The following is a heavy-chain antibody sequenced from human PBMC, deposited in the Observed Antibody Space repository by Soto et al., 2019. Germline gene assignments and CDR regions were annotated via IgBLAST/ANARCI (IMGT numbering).Heavy chain of an antibody. J-gene: IGHJ4*02. CDR1: GGSFSGYY. Sequence: SETLSLTCAVYGGSFSGYYWSWIRQPPGKGLEWIGEINHSGSTNYNPSLKSRVTISVDTSKNQFSLKLSSVTAADTAVYYCARGYYYDSSGYYFDYWGQGTLVTVSS. V-gene: IGHV4-34*01. CDR2: INHSGST. D-gene: IGHD3-22*01. CDR3: ARGYYYDSSGYYFDY.